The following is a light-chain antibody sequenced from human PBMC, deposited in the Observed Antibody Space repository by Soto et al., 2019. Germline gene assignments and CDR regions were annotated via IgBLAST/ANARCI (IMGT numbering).Light chain of an antibody. CDR2: GAS. Sequence: EIVLTQSPGTLSLSQGERATLSCRASQSVSSSYLAWYQQKPGQAPRLLIYGASSRATGIPDRFSGSGSGTDFTLTISRREPAEYSGDYYQQYCSTPPWTFGRGTNVDIK. CDR3: QQYCSTPPWT. CDR1: QSVSSSY. V-gene: IGKV3-20*01. J-gene: IGKJ1*01.